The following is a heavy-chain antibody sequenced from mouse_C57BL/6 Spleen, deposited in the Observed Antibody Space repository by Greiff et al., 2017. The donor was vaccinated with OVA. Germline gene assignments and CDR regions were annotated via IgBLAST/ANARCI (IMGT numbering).Heavy chain of an antibody. CDR1: GYTFTSYW. Sequence: QVQLKQSGAELVKPGASVKLSCKASGYTFTSYWMHWVKQRPGQGLEWIGMIHPNSGSTNYNEKFKSKATLTVDKSSSTAYMQLSSLTSEDSAVYYCARDGYYDYGAWFAYWGQGTLVTVSA. J-gene: IGHJ3*01. CDR3: ARDGYYDYGAWFAY. D-gene: IGHD2-4*01. CDR2: IHPNSGST. V-gene: IGHV1-64*01.